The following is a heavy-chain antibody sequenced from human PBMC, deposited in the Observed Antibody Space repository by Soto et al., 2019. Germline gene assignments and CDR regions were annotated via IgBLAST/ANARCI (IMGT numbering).Heavy chain of an antibody. CDR2: INQDGSEK. D-gene: IGHD5-18*01. CDR1: GFTFRTYW. V-gene: IGHV3-7*05. Sequence: EVQLVESGGGLVQPGGSLRLSCGASGFTFRTYWLSWVRQVPGKGLEWVANINQDGSEKNYVDSVEGRFTISRDNAKNSLYLQMSSLRAEDTALYYCARDGSTSWYSYDYHGMDVWGQGTTVTVSS. CDR3: ARDGSTSWYSYDYHGMDV. J-gene: IGHJ6*02.